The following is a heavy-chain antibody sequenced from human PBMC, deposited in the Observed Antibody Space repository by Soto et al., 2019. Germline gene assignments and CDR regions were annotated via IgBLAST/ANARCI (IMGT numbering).Heavy chain of an antibody. CDR3: ARDQLGRDDSSGYYRTFDY. CDR1: GFTFSSYG. D-gene: IGHD3-22*01. J-gene: IGHJ4*02. Sequence: GGSLRLSCAASGFTFSSYGMHWVRQAPGKXLEWVAVIWYDGSNKYYADSVKGRFTISRDNSKNTLYLQMNSLRAEDTAVYYCARDQLGRDDSSGYYRTFDYWGQGTLVTVSS. V-gene: IGHV3-33*01. CDR2: IWYDGSNK.